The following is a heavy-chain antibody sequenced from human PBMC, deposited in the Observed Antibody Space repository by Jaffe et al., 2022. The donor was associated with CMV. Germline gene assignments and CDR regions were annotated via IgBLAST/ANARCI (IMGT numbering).Heavy chain of an antibody. J-gene: IGHJ5*02. V-gene: IGHV3-21*01. D-gene: IGHD3-3*01. CDR1: GFTFSSFA. Sequence: EVQLVESGGGLVEPGGSLRLSCGGFGFTFSSFAMNWVRQAPGKGLEWVSSISSQSSYIYYSDSAKGRFTISRDNAKNSLYLQMNSLRVEDTAVYYCARDPLGSDFSSGSVRTWFDPWGQGTLVTVSS. CDR2: ISSQSSYI. CDR3: ARDPLGSDFSSGSVRTWFDP.